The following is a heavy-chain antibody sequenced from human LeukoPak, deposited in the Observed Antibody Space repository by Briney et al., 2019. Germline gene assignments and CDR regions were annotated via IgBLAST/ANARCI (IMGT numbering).Heavy chain of an antibody. CDR3: ARGRPHGNDY. Sequence: PGGSLRLSCAASGFTFSSYWMNWVRQDPGKRLVWVSRIASDGSSTTYADSVKGRFSISRDNAKNTLYLQMNSLRVEDTAVYYCARGRPHGNDYWGQGTLVTVSS. CDR2: IASDGSST. D-gene: IGHD4-23*01. CDR1: GFTFSSYW. V-gene: IGHV3-74*01. J-gene: IGHJ4*02.